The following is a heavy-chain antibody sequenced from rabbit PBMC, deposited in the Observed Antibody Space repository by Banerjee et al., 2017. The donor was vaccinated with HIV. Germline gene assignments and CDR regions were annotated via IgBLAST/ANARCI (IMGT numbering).Heavy chain of an antibody. D-gene: IGHD6-1*01. CDR2: IYVGSGGFT. J-gene: IGHJ4*01. CDR3: ARTLSAYSYYTDGYADYPFPIYFKL. V-gene: IGHV1S45*01. Sequence: QEQLEESGGGLVTPGASLTLTCTASGFSFSSGYDMCWVRQAPGKGLERIACIYVGSGGFTYYASWAKGRFTISKTSSTTVTLQMTSLTAADTATYFCARTLSAYSYYTDGYADYPFPIYFKLWGPGTLVTVS. CDR1: GFSFSSGYD.